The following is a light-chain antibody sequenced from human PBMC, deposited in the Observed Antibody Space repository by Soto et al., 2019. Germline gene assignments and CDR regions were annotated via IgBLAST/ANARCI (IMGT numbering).Light chain of an antibody. CDR3: SSYTTSRTSPWV. CDR2: EVS. V-gene: IGLV2-14*01. CDR1: SSDVGGYDY. Sequence: QSVLTQPASVSGSPGQSITISCTGTSSDVGGYDYVSWYQLHPGKAPKLMVFEVSNRPSGVSYRFSGSKSGNTASLTISGLQAEYEADYYCSSYTTSRTSPWVCGVGTKLPLL. J-gene: IGLJ3*02.